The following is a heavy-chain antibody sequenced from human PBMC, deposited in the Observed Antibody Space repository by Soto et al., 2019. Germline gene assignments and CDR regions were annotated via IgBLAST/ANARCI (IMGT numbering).Heavy chain of an antibody. CDR2: ISYDGSNK. J-gene: IGHJ3*02. Sequence: QVQLVESGGGVVQPGRSLRLSCAASGFTFSSYGMHWVRQAPGKGLEWVAVISYDGSNKYYADSVKGRFTISRDNSKNTLYLQMNSLRAEDTAVYYCSSDIVVLVAAYDAFDIWGQGTMVTVSS. CDR3: SSDIVVLVAAYDAFDI. V-gene: IGHV3-30*03. CDR1: GFTFSSYG. D-gene: IGHD2-15*01.